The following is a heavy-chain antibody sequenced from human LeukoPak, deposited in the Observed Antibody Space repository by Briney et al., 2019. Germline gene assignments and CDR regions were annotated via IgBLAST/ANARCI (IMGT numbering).Heavy chain of an antibody. CDR3: ARVQYYYDSSGYYPSFDY. D-gene: IGHD3-22*01. J-gene: IGHJ4*02. CDR1: GFTFSNSW. V-gene: IGHV3-7*01. CDR2: IKQDGSEK. Sequence: GGSLRLPCAASGFTFSNSWMTRVRQAPGKGLEWVANIKQDGSEKYYVDSVKGRFTISRDNAKNSLYLQMNSLRAEDTAVYYCARVQYYYDSSGYYPSFDYWGQGTLVTVSS.